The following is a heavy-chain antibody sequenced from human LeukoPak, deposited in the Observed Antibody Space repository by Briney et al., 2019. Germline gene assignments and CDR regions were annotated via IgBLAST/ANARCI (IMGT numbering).Heavy chain of an antibody. V-gene: IGHV4-34*01. Sequence: SETLSLTCAVYGGSFSGYYWSWIRQPPGKGLEWIGEINHSGSTNYNPSLKSRVTISVDTSKNQFSLKLSSVTAADTAVYYCARGGRYQLLFWDWFDPWGQGTLVTVSS. CDR3: ARGGRYQLLFWDWFDP. D-gene: IGHD2-2*01. CDR2: INHSGST. J-gene: IGHJ5*02. CDR1: GGSFSGYY.